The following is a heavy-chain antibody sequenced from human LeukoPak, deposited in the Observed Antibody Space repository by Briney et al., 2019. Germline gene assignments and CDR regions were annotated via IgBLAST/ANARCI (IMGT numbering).Heavy chain of an antibody. CDR1: GGSISSYY. D-gene: IGHD4-11*01. V-gene: IGHV4-59*08. CDR3: ARSYSNYAGFDY. J-gene: IGHJ4*02. Sequence: SETLSLTCTVSGGSISSYYWSWIRQPPGKGLEWIGYIYYSGSTNYNPSLKSRVTISVDTSKNQFSLKLSSVTAADTAVYYCARSYSNYAGFDYWGQGTLVTVSS. CDR2: IYYSGST.